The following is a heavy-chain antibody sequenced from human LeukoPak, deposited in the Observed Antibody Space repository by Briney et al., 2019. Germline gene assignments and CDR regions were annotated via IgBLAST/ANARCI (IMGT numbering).Heavy chain of an antibody. V-gene: IGHV3-48*01. Sequence: GGSLRLSCAAAGFTFSSYSMNWVRQAPGKGLEWVSYISGYSSTLYYADSVKGRFTISRDNAKNSLYLQMNSLRAEDTAVYYCARDSPYGGYFDLWGRGTLVTVSS. CDR3: ARDSPYGGYFDL. D-gene: IGHD4-17*01. CDR2: ISGYSSTL. J-gene: IGHJ2*01. CDR1: GFTFSSYS.